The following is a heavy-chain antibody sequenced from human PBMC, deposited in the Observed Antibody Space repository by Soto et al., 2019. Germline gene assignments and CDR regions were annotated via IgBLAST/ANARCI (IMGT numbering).Heavy chain of an antibody. CDR3: AKHWTTVTYALFDY. D-gene: IGHD4-4*01. CDR1: GFTFSSYG. CDR2: ISYDGSNK. Sequence: GGSLRLSCAASGFTFSSYGMHWVRQAPGKGLEWVAVISYDGSNKYYADSVKGRFTISRDNSKNTLYLQMNSLRAEDTAVYYCAKHWTTVTYALFDYWGQGTLVTVSS. V-gene: IGHV3-30*18. J-gene: IGHJ4*02.